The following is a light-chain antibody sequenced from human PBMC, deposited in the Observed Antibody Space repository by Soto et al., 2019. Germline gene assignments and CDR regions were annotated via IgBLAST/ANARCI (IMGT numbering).Light chain of an antibody. V-gene: IGKV3-20*01. J-gene: IGKJ3*01. CDR1: QSVGSVY. CDR3: QQYTTSPFT. CDR2: GAS. Sequence: IVLTQSPGTLSLSPGERATLSCRASQSVGSVYLAWYQQKPGQAPRLLIYGASIRATGIPDRFTASGSGAHFTLTISRLETEDFELDDWQQYTTSPFTIGPGTKVDVK.